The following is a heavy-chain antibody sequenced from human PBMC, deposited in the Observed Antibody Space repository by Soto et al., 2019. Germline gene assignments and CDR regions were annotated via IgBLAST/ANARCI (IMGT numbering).Heavy chain of an antibody. Sequence: QLVQPGAEVKNPGPSVRDYYKSSVPTFIAYYLHWLRHAPVQGHEWMGWNDPKSGGTTYEQKFLSRVTMTSDTSISTPYMELNRLTSDSTAVYYCARVSVRVTDWGQRTRISVSA. J-gene: IGHJ4*02. CDR1: VPTFIAYY. CDR3: ARVSVRVTD. CDR2: NDPKSGGT. V-gene: IGHV1-2*02.